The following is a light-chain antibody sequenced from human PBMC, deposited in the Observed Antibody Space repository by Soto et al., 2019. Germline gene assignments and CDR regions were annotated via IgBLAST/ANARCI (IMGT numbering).Light chain of an antibody. V-gene: IGKV1-39*01. CDR2: AST. CDR1: QSIKKD. J-gene: IGKJ3*01. Sequence: DIQMTQSPSSLSASVGDTVTITCRASQSIKKDLNWYQKKPGRAPKLLIYASTFLQHGAPRRFSGSGSGTDFTLTITSLQPEDFATYYCQQSSRTPPFTFAPGTKVDI. CDR3: QQSSRTPPFT.